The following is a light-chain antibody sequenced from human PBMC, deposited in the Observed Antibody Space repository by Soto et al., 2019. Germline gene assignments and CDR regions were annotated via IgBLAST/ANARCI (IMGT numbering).Light chain of an antibody. Sequence: QSALTQPASVSGSPGQSITISCTGTSSDVGGYNYVSWYQQHPGKAPKLMIYEVNNRPSGVSNRFSGSKSGNTASLTVSGLQAEDEADYYCTSHAGSNNYVFGTGTKVTVL. CDR2: EVN. CDR3: TSHAGSNNYV. J-gene: IGLJ1*01. V-gene: IGLV2-14*01. CDR1: SSDVGGYNY.